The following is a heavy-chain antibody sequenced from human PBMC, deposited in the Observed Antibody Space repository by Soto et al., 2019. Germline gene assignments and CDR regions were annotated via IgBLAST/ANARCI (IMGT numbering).Heavy chain of an antibody. CDR1: SGSFSGYY. CDR3: ARAPKVSGSSQTRPDF. D-gene: IGHD6-6*01. V-gene: IGHV4-34*01. CDR2: ISQSGNT. Sequence: SETLSLTCSIYSGSFSGYYWSWIRQPPGKGLEWIGEISQSGNTNYSPSLKSRVSISIDTSKKQFSLNLASVSDADTAVYYCARAPKVSGSSQTRPDFWGQGTLVTVS. J-gene: IGHJ4*02.